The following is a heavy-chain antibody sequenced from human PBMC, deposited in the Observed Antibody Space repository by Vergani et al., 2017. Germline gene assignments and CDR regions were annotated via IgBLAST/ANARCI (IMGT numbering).Heavy chain of an antibody. J-gene: IGHJ5*02. Sequence: EVQLVESGGGLVQPGGSLRLSCAASGFTFSSYWMHWVRQGPGKGLVWVSRINSDGSSTSYADYVKGRFTISRDNAKSTVYLQMSSLRAEDTAVYYCARATVTAGPMWLDPWGQGTLVAVSS. V-gene: IGHV3-74*01. D-gene: IGHD2-21*02. CDR1: GFTFSSYW. CDR2: INSDGSST. CDR3: ARATVTAGPMWLDP.